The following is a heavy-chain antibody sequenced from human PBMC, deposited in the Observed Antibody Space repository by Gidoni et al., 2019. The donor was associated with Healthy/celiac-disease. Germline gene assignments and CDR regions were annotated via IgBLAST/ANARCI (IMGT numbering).Heavy chain of an antibody. V-gene: IGHV3-33*08. Sequence: QVQLVESGGGVVQPGRSLRLSCAASGFTFSSYGMHWVRQAPGKGLEWVAVIWYDGSNKYYADSVKGRFTISRDNSKNTLYLQMNSLRAEDTAVYYCARGRWGYCSSTSCYSSFPAFDIWGQGTMVTVSS. D-gene: IGHD2-2*02. CDR2: IWYDGSNK. CDR1: GFTFSSYG. J-gene: IGHJ3*02. CDR3: ARGRWGYCSSTSCYSSFPAFDI.